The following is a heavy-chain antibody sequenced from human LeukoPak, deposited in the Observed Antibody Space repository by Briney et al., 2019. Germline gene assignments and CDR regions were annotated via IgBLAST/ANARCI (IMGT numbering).Heavy chain of an antibody. CDR1: GGSISSYY. J-gene: IGHJ4*02. CDR2: IYYSGST. CDR3: SRLGSYSSSWYADY. V-gene: IGHV4-59*01. D-gene: IGHD6-13*01. Sequence: KPSETLSLTCTVSGGSISSYYWSWIRQPPGKGLEWIGYIYYSGSTNYNPSLKSRVTISVETSKNQFSLKPSSVTAADTAVYYYSRLGSYSSSWYADYWGQGTLVTVSS.